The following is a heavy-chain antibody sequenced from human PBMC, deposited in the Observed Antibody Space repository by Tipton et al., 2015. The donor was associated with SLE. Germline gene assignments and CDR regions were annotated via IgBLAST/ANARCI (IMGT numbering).Heavy chain of an antibody. CDR3: ARVGRGFEDSGYNSHYYYGRGV. CDR2: VYSSGFS. D-gene: IGHD3-22*01. Sequence: TLSLTCTVSGDSINGYYWTWIRQPPGKGLEWVGYVYSSGFSDYNPSLRSRVTISLDTSKNQFSLRLSTATAADTAVCYCARVGRGFEDSGYNSHYYYGRGVRGKGTTVAVSS. J-gene: IGHJ6*04. CDR1: GDSINGYY. V-gene: IGHV4-59*01.